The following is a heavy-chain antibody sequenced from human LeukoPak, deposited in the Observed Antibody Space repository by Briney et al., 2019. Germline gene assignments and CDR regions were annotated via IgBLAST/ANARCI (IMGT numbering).Heavy chain of an antibody. Sequence: ASVKVSCKASGYTFTGYYMHWVRQAPGQGLEWMGWINPNSGGTNYAQKFQGRVTMTRDTSISTAYMELSRLRSDDMAVYYCARVAPDSSGYSRFDYWGQGTLVTVSS. CDR3: ARVAPDSSGYSRFDY. CDR1: GYTFTGYY. CDR2: INPNSGGT. J-gene: IGHJ4*02. D-gene: IGHD3-22*01. V-gene: IGHV1-2*02.